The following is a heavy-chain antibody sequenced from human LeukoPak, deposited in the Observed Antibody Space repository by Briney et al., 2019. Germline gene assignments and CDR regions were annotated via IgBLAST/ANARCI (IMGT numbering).Heavy chain of an antibody. CDR1: GFTFSSYD. CDR3: IRGDIQVSGIDACDI. CDR2: IGIAGDT. J-gene: IGHJ3*02. D-gene: IGHD5/OR15-5a*01. Sequence: GGSLRLSCAASGFTFSSYDMHWIRQAPGRGLEWVSAIGIAGDTYYPDSLKGRFTISREKAKNSIYLQMNSLKDADTAVYYCIRGDIQVSGIDACDIGGQGPRVSVS. V-gene: IGHV3-13*01.